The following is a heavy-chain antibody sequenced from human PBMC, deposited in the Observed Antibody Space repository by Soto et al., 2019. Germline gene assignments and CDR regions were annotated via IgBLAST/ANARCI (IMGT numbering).Heavy chain of an antibody. CDR1: GFTFSSYA. CDR2: ISYDGSNK. Sequence: QVQLVESGGGVVQPGRSLRLSCAASGFTFSSYAMHWVRKAPGKGLEWVAVISYDGSNKYYADSVKGRFTISRDNSKNTLYLQMNSLRAEDTAVYYCARDRGGRRQEDVWGQGTTVTVSS. V-gene: IGHV3-30-3*01. J-gene: IGHJ6*02. D-gene: IGHD3-10*01. CDR3: ARDRGGRRQEDV.